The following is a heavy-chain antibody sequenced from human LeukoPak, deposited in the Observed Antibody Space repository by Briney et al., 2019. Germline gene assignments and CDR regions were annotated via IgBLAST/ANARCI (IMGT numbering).Heavy chain of an antibody. D-gene: IGHD6-13*01. CDR1: GGSFSGYY. V-gene: IGHV4-34*01. J-gene: IGHJ4*02. CDR2: INHSGST. CDR3: AGAAAFDY. Sequence: SESLSLTCAVYGGSFSGYYWSWIRQPPGKGLEWIGEINHSGSTNYNPSLKSRVTISVDTSKNQFSLKLSSVTAADAAVYYCAGAAAFDYWGQGTLVTVSS.